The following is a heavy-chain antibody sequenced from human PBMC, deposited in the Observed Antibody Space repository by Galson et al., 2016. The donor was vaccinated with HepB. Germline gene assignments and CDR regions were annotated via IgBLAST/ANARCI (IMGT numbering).Heavy chain of an antibody. V-gene: IGHV3-53*01. J-gene: IGHJ4*02. CDR2: IYTGGST. D-gene: IGHD6-13*01. CDR1: GFSVSSNF. CDR3: ARAIAAAGNFDY. Sequence: SLRLSCAASGFSVSSNFVSWVRQPPGKGLEWVSVIYTGGSTYYADSVKGRFTISKDNSKNMLYLQMNSLRAEDTAVYYCARAIAAAGNFDYWGQGTLVTVSS.